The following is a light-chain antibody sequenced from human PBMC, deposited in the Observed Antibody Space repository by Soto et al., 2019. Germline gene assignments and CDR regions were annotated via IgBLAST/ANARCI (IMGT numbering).Light chain of an antibody. Sequence: DIQLTQSPSFLSASVGDRVTITCRASQDISDYLAWYQQKPGKAPNLLIYEASTLQSGVPSRFSGSGSGTEFTLSVSSLQPEDFATYYCQQSYSLTFGPGTKVDIK. CDR2: EAS. V-gene: IGKV1-9*01. CDR3: QQSYSLT. CDR1: QDISDY. J-gene: IGKJ3*01.